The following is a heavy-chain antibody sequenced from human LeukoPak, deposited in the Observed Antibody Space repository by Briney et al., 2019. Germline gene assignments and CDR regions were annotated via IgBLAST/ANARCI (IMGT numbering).Heavy chain of an antibody. CDR1: GFTFDDYA. CDR3: AKVEMAPGQLGWGDGYNGYAFDI. CDR2: ISWNSGSI. J-gene: IGHJ3*02. V-gene: IGHV3-9*01. D-gene: IGHD6-13*01. Sequence: AGRSLRLSCAASGFTFDDYAMHWVRQAPGKGLEWVSGISWNSGSIGYADSVKGRFTISRDNAKNSLYLQMNSLRAEDTALYYCAKVEMAPGQLGWGDGYNGYAFDIWGQGTMVTVSS.